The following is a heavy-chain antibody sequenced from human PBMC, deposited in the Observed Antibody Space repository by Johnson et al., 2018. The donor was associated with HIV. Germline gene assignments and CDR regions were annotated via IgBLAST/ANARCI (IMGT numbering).Heavy chain of an antibody. CDR2: LSNTGLNT. D-gene: IGHD5-18*01. J-gene: IGHJ3*02. CDR3: AKDRLAMGILDI. Sequence: VQLVESGGGLLPPGGSLKLSCAASGFTFSDYAMAWVRQAPGKGLQWLAELSNTGLNTYYADSVRGRFTISRDNSKNMLYLQVNSLRAEDTAIYYGAKDRLAMGILDIWGQGTVVIVSS. CDR1: GFTFSDYA. V-gene: IGHV3-23*04.